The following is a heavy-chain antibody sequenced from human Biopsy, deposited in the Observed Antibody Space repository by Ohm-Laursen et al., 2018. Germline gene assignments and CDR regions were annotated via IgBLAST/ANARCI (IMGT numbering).Heavy chain of an antibody. J-gene: IGHJ4*02. D-gene: IGHD3-10*01. V-gene: IGHV4-39*01. CDR1: DGSISNIINY. CDR2: IYHTGIP. Sequence: GTLSLTCSVTDGSISNIINYWGWNRQPLGKGLEWLGSIYHTGIPDYNPSLKSRVTISVDTSNNQFSLKLSSLTAADTAVYYCARHSFGSGRDFWGQGTLVTVSS. CDR3: ARHSFGSGRDF.